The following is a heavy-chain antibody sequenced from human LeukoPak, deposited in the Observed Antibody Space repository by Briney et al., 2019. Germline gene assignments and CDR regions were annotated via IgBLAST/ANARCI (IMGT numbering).Heavy chain of an antibody. CDR3: ARVGDYGDLRI. D-gene: IGHD4-17*01. CDR1: GGSISSYY. J-gene: IGHJ3*02. Sequence: SETLSLTCTVSGGSISSYYWSWIRQPPGKGLEWIGYIYYSGSTNYNPSLKSRVTISVDTSKNQFSLKLSSVTAADTAVYYCARVGDYGDLRIWGQGTMVTVSS. V-gene: IGHV4-59*01. CDR2: IYYSGST.